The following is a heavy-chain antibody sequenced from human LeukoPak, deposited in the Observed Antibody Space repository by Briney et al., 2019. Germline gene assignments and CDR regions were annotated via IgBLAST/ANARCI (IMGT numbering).Heavy chain of an antibody. CDR1: GFTFSSYS. V-gene: IGHV3-21*01. Sequence: AGSLRLSCAASGFTFSSYSMNWVRQAPGKLLEWVSSISSSSSYIYYADSGKGRFTISRDNAKHSLYRQMNSLRAKDTALSYCARVDIRSSGYGDYRGQGTLVTVSS. CDR2: ISSSSSYI. J-gene: IGHJ4*02. CDR3: ARVDIRSSGYGDY. D-gene: IGHD3-22*01.